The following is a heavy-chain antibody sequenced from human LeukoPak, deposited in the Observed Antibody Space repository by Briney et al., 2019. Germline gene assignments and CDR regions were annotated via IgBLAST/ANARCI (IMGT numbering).Heavy chain of an antibody. V-gene: IGHV5-51*01. J-gene: IGHJ4*02. Sequence: GESLKISCSASGYSFTHYWIAWVRQMPGKGLEWMGIIYPGDSDTRYSPSFQGQVTISVDKSISTAFLQWSSLKASDTAMYYCARQVGFQSYYFDYWGQGTLVTVSS. CDR1: GYSFTHYW. CDR2: IYPGDSDT. D-gene: IGHD5-12*01. CDR3: ARQVGFQSYYFDY.